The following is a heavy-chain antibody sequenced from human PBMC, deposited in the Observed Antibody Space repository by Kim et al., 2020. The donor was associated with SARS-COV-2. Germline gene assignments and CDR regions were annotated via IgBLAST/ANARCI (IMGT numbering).Heavy chain of an antibody. CDR1: GFTFSSYG. J-gene: IGHJ4*02. Sequence: GGSLRLSCAASGFTFSSYGMHWVRQAPGKGLEWVAVIWYDGSNKYYADSVKGRFTISRDNSKNTLYLQMNSLRAEDTAVYYCAREERSGGSQFCFDYWGQGTLVTVSS. CDR2: IWYDGSNK. CDR3: AREERSGGSQFCFDY. D-gene: IGHD1-26*01. V-gene: IGHV3-33*01.